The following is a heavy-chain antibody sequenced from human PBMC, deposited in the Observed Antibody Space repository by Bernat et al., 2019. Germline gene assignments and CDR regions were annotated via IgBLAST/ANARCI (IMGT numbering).Heavy chain of an antibody. CDR2: ITGNSDII. Sequence: EVQLVESGGGLVQPGRSLRLSCTASGFTFDDYAMHWVRQAPGKGLEWVSIITGNSDIIGYADSVKGRFTVSRDNARNSLYLQMNSLRAEDTALYYCARLWGYTATGNMDVIDVWGQGTLVIVSS. CDR1: GFTFDDYA. D-gene: IGHD5-18*01. J-gene: IGHJ4*02. V-gene: IGHV3-9*01. CDR3: ARLWGYTATGNMDVIDV.